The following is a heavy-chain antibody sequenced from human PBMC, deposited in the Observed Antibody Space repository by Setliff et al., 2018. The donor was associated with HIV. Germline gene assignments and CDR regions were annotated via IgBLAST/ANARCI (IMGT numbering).Heavy chain of an antibody. CDR2: IWYDGTNK. Sequence: GGSLRLSCEASGFTFNNYGMHWVRQAPGEGLEWVAVIWYDGTNKYYADSVKGRFTFSRDNAKNMLFLQMSSLRPEDTAMYYCVPFRYSLTSWGQGTLVTVSS. V-gene: IGHV3-33*03. D-gene: IGHD2-21*01. CDR1: GFTFNNYG. CDR3: VPFRYSLTS. J-gene: IGHJ5*02.